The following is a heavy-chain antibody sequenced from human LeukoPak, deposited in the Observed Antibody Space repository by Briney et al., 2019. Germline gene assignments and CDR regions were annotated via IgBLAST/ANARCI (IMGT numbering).Heavy chain of an antibody. CDR2: IYYSGST. CDR1: GGSISSYY. V-gene: IGHV4-59*12. J-gene: IGHJ4*02. D-gene: IGHD2/OR15-2a*01. CDR3: ARAGLSYYFDY. Sequence: PSETLSLTCTVSGGSISSYYWSWIRQPPGRGLEWIGYIYYSGSTNYNPSLKSRVTISVDTSKNQFSLKLSSVTAADTAVYYCARAGLSYYFDYWGQGTLVTVSS.